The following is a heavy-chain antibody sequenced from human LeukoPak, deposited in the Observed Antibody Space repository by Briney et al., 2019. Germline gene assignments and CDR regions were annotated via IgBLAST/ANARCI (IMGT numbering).Heavy chain of an antibody. D-gene: IGHD2-2*03. CDR3: ARAVGYCSSTSCYGWFDP. CDR1: GFPFSSYW. V-gene: IGHV3-7*01. Sequence: GSLSLPCAASGFPFSSYWMSWVRQAPGKGLEWVANIKLDGSEQYSVDSVKSRFTISRDYAKKSLYLQMNSLRAEDTAVYCCARAVGYCSSTSCYGWFDPWGQGTLVTVSS. J-gene: IGHJ5*02. CDR2: IKLDGSEQ.